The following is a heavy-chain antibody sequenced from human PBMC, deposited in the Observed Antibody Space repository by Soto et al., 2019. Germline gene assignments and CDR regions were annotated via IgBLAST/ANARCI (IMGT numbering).Heavy chain of an antibody. V-gene: IGHV1-69*08. J-gene: IGHJ2*01. D-gene: IGHD4-17*01. Sequence: QDQLVQSGAEVKKPGSSVKVSCKASGGTFSSHTFSWVRQAPGQGLEWMGRIIPALGTATYAQKFQGRVTFTADESATTVYMGLNSLRSEDRVVNYCASPDFGDYWYFDLWGRGTLVTVSS. CDR1: GGTFSSHT. CDR2: IIPALGTA. CDR3: ASPDFGDYWYFDL.